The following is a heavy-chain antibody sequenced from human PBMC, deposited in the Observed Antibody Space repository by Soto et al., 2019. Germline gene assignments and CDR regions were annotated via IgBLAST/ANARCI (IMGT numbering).Heavy chain of an antibody. J-gene: IGHJ4*02. CDR3: ASDPDGDYIDGCERSGY. Sequence: GGSLRLSCAASGFTVSSNYMSWVRQAPGKGLEWVSVIYSGGSTYYADSVKGRFTISRDNSKNTLYLQMNSLRAEDTAVYYCASDPDGDYIDGCERSGYWGQGTLVTVPQ. D-gene: IGHD4-17*01. CDR2: IYSGGST. V-gene: IGHV3-66*01. CDR1: GFTVSSNY.